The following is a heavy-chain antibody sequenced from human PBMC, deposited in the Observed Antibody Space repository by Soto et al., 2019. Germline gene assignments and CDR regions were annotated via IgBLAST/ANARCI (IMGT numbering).Heavy chain of an antibody. J-gene: IGHJ3*02. Sequence: QVQLVESGGGVVQPGRSLRLSCAASGFTFSSYAMHWVRQAPGKGLEWVAVISYDGSNKYYADSVKGRFTISRDNSKNTLYLQMNSLRAEDTAVYYCAREGIAAVADAFDIWGQGTMVTVSS. CDR1: GFTFSSYA. V-gene: IGHV3-30-3*01. CDR2: ISYDGSNK. CDR3: AREGIAAVADAFDI. D-gene: IGHD6-13*01.